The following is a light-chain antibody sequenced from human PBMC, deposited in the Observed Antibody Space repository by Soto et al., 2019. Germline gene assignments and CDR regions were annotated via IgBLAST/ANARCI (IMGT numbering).Light chain of an antibody. CDR3: SSYTSSSTYVV. CDR1: SSDVGGYNY. V-gene: IGLV2-14*01. Sequence: QSALNQPASVSGSPGQSITISCTGTSSDVGGYNYVSWYQQHPGKAPKLMIYEVSNRPSGVSNRFSGSKSGNTASLTISGLQAEDEADYYCSSYTSSSTYVVFGGGTKVTVL. CDR2: EVS. J-gene: IGLJ2*01.